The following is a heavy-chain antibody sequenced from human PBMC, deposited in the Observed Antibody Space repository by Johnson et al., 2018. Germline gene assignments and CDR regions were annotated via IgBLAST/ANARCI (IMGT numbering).Heavy chain of an antibody. J-gene: IGHJ1*01. CDR2: ISYDGSNK. V-gene: IGHV3-30-3*01. CDR3: AREIRGGNSAQYFQH. Sequence: QVQLVESGGGVVEPGRSLRLSCAASGFTFSSYAMHWVRQAPGKGLEWVAVISYDGSNKYYADSEKGRFTISRDNSKKTLSLQMNSLRAEDTAVYYCAREIRGGNSAQYFQHWGQGTLVTVSS. D-gene: IGHD4-23*01. CDR1: GFTFSSYA.